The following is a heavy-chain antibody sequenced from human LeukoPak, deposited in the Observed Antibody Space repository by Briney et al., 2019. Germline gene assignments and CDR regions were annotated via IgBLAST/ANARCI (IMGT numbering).Heavy chain of an antibody. Sequence: PSETLPLTCTVSGGSVSSGSYYWTWIRQPPGKGLEWIGYIYYSGNTNYKPSLKSRVSISVDTSENQFSLQLSSVTAADTAMYYCARALAVAGTYCMYFHHWGQGTLVTVSS. CDR3: ARALAVAGTYCMYFHH. CDR1: GGSVSSGSYY. J-gene: IGHJ1*01. CDR2: IYYSGNT. D-gene: IGHD6-19*01. V-gene: IGHV4-61*01.